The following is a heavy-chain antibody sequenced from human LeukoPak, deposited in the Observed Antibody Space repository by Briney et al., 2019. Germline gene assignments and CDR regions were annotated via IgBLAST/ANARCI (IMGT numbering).Heavy chain of an antibody. CDR2: ISYDGSNK. CDR1: GFTFSSYA. CDR3: ARDSSLWSSGYYFDY. D-gene: IGHD3-22*01. Sequence: GGSLRLSCAASGFTFSSYAMHWVRQAPGKGLEWVAVISYDGSNKYYADSVKGRFTISRDNSKNTLCLQMNSLRAEDTAVYYCARDSSLWSSGYYFDYWGQGTLVTVSS. V-gene: IGHV3-30-3*01. J-gene: IGHJ4*02.